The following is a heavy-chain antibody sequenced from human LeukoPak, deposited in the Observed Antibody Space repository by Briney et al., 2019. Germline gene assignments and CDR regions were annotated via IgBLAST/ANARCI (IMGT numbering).Heavy chain of an antibody. Sequence: GGSLRLSCAASGFSLSSYSMNWVRQAPGKGLEWVSSITISSNFIYYADSVKGRFTISRDNAKSSLILQMNSLRAEDTAVYFCARDGHGDGFLTGYSYFGMDVWGQETTVTVSS. J-gene: IGHJ6*02. V-gene: IGHV3-21*01. CDR1: GFSLSSYS. CDR2: ITISSNFI. D-gene: IGHD3-9*01. CDR3: ARDGHGDGFLTGYSYFGMDV.